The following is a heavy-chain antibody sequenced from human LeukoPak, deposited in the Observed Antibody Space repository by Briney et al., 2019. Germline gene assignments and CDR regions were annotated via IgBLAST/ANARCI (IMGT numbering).Heavy chain of an antibody. J-gene: IGHJ4*02. D-gene: IGHD6-13*01. V-gene: IGHV3-23*01. Sequence: GGSLRLSCAASGFTFSSHAMSWVRQAPGKGLEWVSAITSGSGSNVYYTDSLKGRFTISRDNSKNTLYLHMSSLRAEDTAVYYCARHGSWSFDYWGQGTLLTVSA. CDR1: GFTFSSHA. CDR2: ITSGSGSNV. CDR3: ARHGSWSFDY.